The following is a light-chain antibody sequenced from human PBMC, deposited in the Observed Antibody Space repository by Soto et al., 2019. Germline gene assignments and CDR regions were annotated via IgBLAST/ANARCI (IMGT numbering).Light chain of an antibody. CDR1: QGVGNW. Sequence: DIQMTQSPSSVSASVGDRVTITCRASQGVGNWLAWYQQIPGKAPKVLIYTASTLQSGVPSRFSGSVSGTHFTLTISSLQPEDSATYYCQQADTFPYTFGPGTKVEI. CDR2: TAS. J-gene: IGKJ2*01. CDR3: QQADTFPYT. V-gene: IGKV1-12*01.